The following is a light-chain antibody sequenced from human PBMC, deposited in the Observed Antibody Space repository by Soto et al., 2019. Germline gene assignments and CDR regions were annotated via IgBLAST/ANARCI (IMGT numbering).Light chain of an antibody. CDR2: GAS. Sequence: IVMTQSPATLSVSPGERATLSCRASQSISTNLAWYQQKPGRGPRLLIFGASTRAIGIPDRFSGSGSGTDFTLTISRLEPEDFAVYYCQQYGSSPPRTFGQGTKVDIK. CDR3: QQYGSSPPRT. CDR1: QSISTN. J-gene: IGKJ1*01. V-gene: IGKV3-20*01.